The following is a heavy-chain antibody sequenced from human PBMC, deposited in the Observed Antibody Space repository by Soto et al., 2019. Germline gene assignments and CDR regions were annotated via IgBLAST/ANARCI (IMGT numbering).Heavy chain of an antibody. CDR3: AREGGAAPGARREWYVDL. J-gene: IGHJ2*01. CDR2: INPHTGDT. Sequence: QVHLVQSGAEVKKPGASVTVSCTTSGYTLTDYYMHWVRQAPGQGLEWMAWINPHTGDTGIAERFQGRDTMTRDTSTHTAHMGLTSLTADDTAIYYCAREGGAAPGARREWYVDLWCRGSLVTVSS. V-gene: IGHV1-2*02. D-gene: IGHD3-3*01. CDR1: GYTLTDYY.